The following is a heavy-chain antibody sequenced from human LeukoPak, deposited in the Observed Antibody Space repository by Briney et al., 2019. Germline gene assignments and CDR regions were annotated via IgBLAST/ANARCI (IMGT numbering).Heavy chain of an antibody. V-gene: IGHV3-30*18. CDR2: IWSNGINK. Sequence: PGRSLRLSCGASGFIFSNYGMHWVRQAPGKGLEWVAVIWSNGINKYYADSVGGRFTISRDNSKNMLYLQMTSLRAEDTTVYYCVKESGPFGAFDIWGQGTMVTVSS. J-gene: IGHJ3*02. D-gene: IGHD3-10*01. CDR1: GFIFSNYG. CDR3: VKESGPFGAFDI.